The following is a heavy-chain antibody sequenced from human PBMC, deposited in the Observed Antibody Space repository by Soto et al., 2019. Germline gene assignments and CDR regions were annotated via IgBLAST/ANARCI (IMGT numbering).Heavy chain of an antibody. CDR3: ARLDYDRTGAFDY. CDR2: ITPYNGNT. V-gene: IGHV1-18*01. CDR1: GYTFTTSG. D-gene: IGHD3-22*01. Sequence: QVQLVQSGAEVQKPGASVKVSCKASGYTFTTSGISWVRQAPGQGLEWMGWITPYNGNTNYIQKLQDRVTMTTDTSTSTAYMELRSLRSDDTAVYYCARLDYDRTGAFDYWGQGTLVTVSS. J-gene: IGHJ4*02.